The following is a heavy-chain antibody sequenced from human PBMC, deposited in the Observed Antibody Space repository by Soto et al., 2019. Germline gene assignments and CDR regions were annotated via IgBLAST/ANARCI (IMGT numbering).Heavy chain of an antibody. CDR1: GGSISSYY. Sequence: SETLSLTCTVSGGSISSYYWSWIRQPPGKGLEWIGYIYYSGSTNYNPSLKSRVTISVDASKNQFSLKLSSVTAADTAVYYCARSGGAMVTGYYYYYYGMDVWGQGTTVTVSS. D-gene: IGHD5-18*01. CDR2: IYYSGST. J-gene: IGHJ6*02. V-gene: IGHV4-59*01. CDR3: ARSGGAMVTGYYYYYYGMDV.